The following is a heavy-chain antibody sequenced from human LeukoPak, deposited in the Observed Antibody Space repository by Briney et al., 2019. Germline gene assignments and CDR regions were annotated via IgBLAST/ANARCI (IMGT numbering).Heavy chain of an antibody. Sequence: ASVKVSCKASGYIFTGYNIHWVRQAPGQGLEWMGWINPSSGGTNYAQKFQGRVTVTRDTSISTAYMDLSRLRSDDTAVYYCARAGVWDYSDSSGYHNAAFDIWGQGTMVTVSS. CDR3: ARAGVWDYSDSSGYHNAAFDI. D-gene: IGHD3-22*01. J-gene: IGHJ3*02. V-gene: IGHV1-2*02. CDR1: GYIFTGYN. CDR2: INPSSGGT.